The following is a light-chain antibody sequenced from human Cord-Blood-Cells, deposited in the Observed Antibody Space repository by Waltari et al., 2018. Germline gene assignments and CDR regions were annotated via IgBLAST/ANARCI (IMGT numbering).Light chain of an antibody. CDR3: CSYAGSSTFVV. Sequence: QSALTQPASVSGSPAQSNPISCTGTSSVVGSYNLVSWYQQHPGKAPKLMIYEVSKRPSGVSNRFSGSKSGNTASLTISGLQAEDEADYYCCSYAGSSTFVVFGGGTKLTVL. V-gene: IGLV2-23*02. CDR2: EVS. CDR1: SSVVGSYNL. J-gene: IGLJ2*01.